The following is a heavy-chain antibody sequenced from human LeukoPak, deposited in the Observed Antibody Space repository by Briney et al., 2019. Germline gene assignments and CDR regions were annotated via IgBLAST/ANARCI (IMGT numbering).Heavy chain of an antibody. J-gene: IGHJ4*02. Sequence: SVTVSCEASGYTFTSYYMHWVRQAPGQGLEWMGRIIPILGIANYAQKFQGRVTITADKSTSTAYMELSSLRSEDTAVYYCVADYDSSGYYDYWGQGTLVTVSS. CDR1: GYTFTSYY. V-gene: IGHV1-69*02. CDR3: VADYDSSGYYDY. CDR2: IIPILGIA. D-gene: IGHD3-22*01.